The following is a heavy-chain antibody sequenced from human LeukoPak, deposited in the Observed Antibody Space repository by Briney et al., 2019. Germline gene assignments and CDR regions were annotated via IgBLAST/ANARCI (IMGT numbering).Heavy chain of an antibody. Sequence: GASVKVSCKASGYTFTGYYMHWVRQAPGQGLEWMGWQNPNSGGTNYAQKFQGRVTMTRDTSISTAYMELGSLRSVDTAVYYCARGDERIVGNRGVDYWGQGTLVTVSS. CDR3: ARGDERIVGNRGVDY. CDR1: GYTFTGYY. V-gene: IGHV1-2*02. D-gene: IGHD3-22*01. CDR2: QNPNSGGT. J-gene: IGHJ4*02.